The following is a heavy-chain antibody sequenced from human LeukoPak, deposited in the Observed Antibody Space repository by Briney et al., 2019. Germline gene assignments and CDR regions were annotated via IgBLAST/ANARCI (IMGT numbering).Heavy chain of an antibody. J-gene: IGHJ4*02. D-gene: IGHD3-22*01. CDR1: GDSMSSYY. Sequence: SETLSLTCIVSGDSMSSYYWSWIRQPPGKGLEWIGYIYYSGSTNYNPSLKSRVTISVDTSKNQFSLKLSSVTAADTAVYYCARRARNYYDKSGYSWKTSYFDYWGQGTLVTVSS. V-gene: IGHV4-59*12. CDR3: ARRARNYYDKSGYSWKTSYFDY. CDR2: IYYSGST.